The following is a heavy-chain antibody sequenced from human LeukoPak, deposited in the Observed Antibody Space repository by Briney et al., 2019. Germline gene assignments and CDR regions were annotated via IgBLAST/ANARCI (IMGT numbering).Heavy chain of an antibody. D-gene: IGHD4-17*01. J-gene: IGHJ4*02. CDR3: ARDARFFGDSVSFFDY. CDR2: IKQDGSEK. V-gene: IGHV3-7*01. Sequence: GGSLRLSCAASGFTFSSYWMSWVRQAPGKGLEWVANIKQDGSEKYYVDSVKGRFTISRDNAKNSLYLQMNSLRAEDTAVYYCARDARFFGDSVSFFDYWGQGTLVTVSS. CDR1: GFTFSSYW.